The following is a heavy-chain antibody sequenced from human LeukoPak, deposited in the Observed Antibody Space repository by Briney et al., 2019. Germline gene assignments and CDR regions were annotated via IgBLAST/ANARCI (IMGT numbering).Heavy chain of an antibody. J-gene: IGHJ4*02. D-gene: IGHD1-26*01. Sequence: HPGGSLRLSCAASGFTFSNYWMHWVRQAPGKGLEWVGRTRNKARGYTTEYAASVKGRFTISRDESKNSLYLQMNSLKSEDTAVYYCARVRGGNYYHFDSWGQGTLVTVSS. CDR2: TRNKARGYTT. V-gene: IGHV3-72*01. CDR1: GFTFSNYW. CDR3: ARVRGGNYYHFDS.